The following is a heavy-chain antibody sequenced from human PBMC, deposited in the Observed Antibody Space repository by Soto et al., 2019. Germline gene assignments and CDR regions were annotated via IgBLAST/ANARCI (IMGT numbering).Heavy chain of an antibody. D-gene: IGHD1-26*01. CDR1: GFSLATSGVG. Sequence: QITLEESGPTRVKPTQTLTLICTFSGFSLATSGVGVGWIRQPPGKALEWLAVIYWDDDKPYSPSLKSRVTITKDASNNQVVLTMTNIPPVHPATYYCAHRALYRGSYWGGGHPVYCGQGAPFTVSS. CDR3: AHRALYRGSYWGGGHPVY. V-gene: IGHV2-5*02. J-gene: IGHJ4*02. CDR2: IYWDDDK.